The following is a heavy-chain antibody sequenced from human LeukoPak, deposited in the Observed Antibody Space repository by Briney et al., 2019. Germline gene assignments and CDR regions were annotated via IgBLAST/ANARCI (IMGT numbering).Heavy chain of an antibody. CDR3: ARVLQNYYHMDV. J-gene: IGHJ6*03. D-gene: IGHD3-3*01. Sequence: SETLSLTCTVSGVSINSHYWSWIRQPPGKGLEWIGFIYDSGSANYKSPLKSRVTMTVDTSKNQFSLKLNSVSAADTAVYYCARVLQNYYHMDVWGKGTTVTVSS. CDR1: GVSINSHY. CDR2: IYDSGSA. V-gene: IGHV4-59*11.